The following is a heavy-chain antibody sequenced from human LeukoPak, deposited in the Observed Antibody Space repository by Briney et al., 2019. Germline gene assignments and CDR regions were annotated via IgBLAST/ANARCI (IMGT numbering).Heavy chain of an antibody. CDR3: VGGSGISLFPPDY. CDR1: GFTFSSYS. Sequence: GGSLRLSCAASGFTFSSYSMNWVRQAPGKGLEWVSSISSSSSYIYYADPMKGRFTISRDNAKNSLYLQMNSLRAEDTAVYYCVGGSGISLFPPDYWGQGTLVTVSS. D-gene: IGHD3-10*01. CDR2: ISSSSSYI. J-gene: IGHJ4*02. V-gene: IGHV3-21*01.